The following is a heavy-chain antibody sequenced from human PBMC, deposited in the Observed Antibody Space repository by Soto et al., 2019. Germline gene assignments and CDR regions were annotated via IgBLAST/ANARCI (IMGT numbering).Heavy chain of an antibody. D-gene: IGHD3-10*01. CDR3: AVIRTPGYYYGMDV. Sequence: GASVKVSCKASGGTFSSYAISWVRQAPGQGLEWMGGIIPIFGTANYAQKFQGRVTITADKSTSTAYMELSSLRSEDTAVYYCAVIRTPGYYYGMDVWGQGTTVTV. V-gene: IGHV1-69*06. CDR1: GGTFSSYA. CDR2: IIPIFGTA. J-gene: IGHJ6*02.